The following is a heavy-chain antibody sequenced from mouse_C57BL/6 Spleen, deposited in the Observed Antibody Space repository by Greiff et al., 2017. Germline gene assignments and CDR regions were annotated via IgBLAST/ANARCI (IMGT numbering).Heavy chain of an antibody. CDR2: ISGGGGNT. Sequence: EVKLEESGGGLVKPGGSLKLSCAASGFTFSSYTMSWVRQTPEKRLEWVATISGGGGNTYYPDGVQGRFTISRDDAKNTLYLQMTSLGSEDTALYYCAYDYDPFAYWGQGTLVTVSA. J-gene: IGHJ3*01. D-gene: IGHD2-4*01. V-gene: IGHV5-9*01. CDR3: AYDYDPFAY. CDR1: GFTFSSYT.